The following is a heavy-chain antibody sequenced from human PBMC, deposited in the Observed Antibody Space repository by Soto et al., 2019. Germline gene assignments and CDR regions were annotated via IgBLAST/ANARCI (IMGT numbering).Heavy chain of an antibody. Sequence: EVQLLESGGGLVQPGGSLRLSCAASGFTFSSYAMSWVRQAPGKGLEWVSAISGSGGSTYYADSVKGRFTISRDNSKNTLYLQMNSLRAEDTAVYYCAKDVSYSSIMGGAFDIWGQGTMVTVSS. J-gene: IGHJ3*02. V-gene: IGHV3-23*01. CDR3: AKDVSYSSIMGGAFDI. CDR2: ISGSGGST. D-gene: IGHD6-13*01. CDR1: GFTFSSYA.